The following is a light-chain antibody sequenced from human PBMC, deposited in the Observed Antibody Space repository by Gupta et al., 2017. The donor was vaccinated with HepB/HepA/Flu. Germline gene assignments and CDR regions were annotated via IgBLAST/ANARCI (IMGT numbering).Light chain of an antibody. J-gene: IGLJ1*01. CDR2: DVT. V-gene: IGLV2-8*01. Sequence: SALTQPPSAGSPGQSVTISCTGTSSDVGAYNYVSWYHLHPGQAPKLMICDVTNRPSGVPGRFSGSKSGNTASLTVSVLQAEEGADYYCNSYAGSNNFVFGTGTKVTVL. CDR3: NSYAGSNNFV. CDR1: SSDVGAYNY.